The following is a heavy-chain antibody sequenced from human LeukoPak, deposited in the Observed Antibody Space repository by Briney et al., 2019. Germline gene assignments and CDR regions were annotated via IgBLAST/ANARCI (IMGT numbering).Heavy chain of an antibody. CDR2: IYTSGST. Sequence: SQTLSLTCTVSGGSISSGSYYWSWIRQPAGKGLEWIGRIYTSGSTNYNPSLKSRVTISVDTSTNHFSLKLRSVTAADTAVYYCARGRNYDFWSGNYYYSIDVWGKGTTVTVSS. J-gene: IGHJ6*03. V-gene: IGHV4-61*02. CDR1: GGSISSGSYY. D-gene: IGHD3-3*01. CDR3: ARGRNYDFWSGNYYYSIDV.